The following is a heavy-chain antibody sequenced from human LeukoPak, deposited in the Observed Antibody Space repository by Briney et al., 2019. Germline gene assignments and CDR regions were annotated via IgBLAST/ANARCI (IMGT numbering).Heavy chain of an antibody. V-gene: IGHV4-59*08. CDR2: IYYSGST. Sequence: SETLSLTCTVSGGSISSYYWSWIRQPPGKGLEWIGYIYYSGSTNYNPSLKSRVTISVDTSKNQFSLKLSSVTAADTAVYYCAWSQYSSGWYSAFDIWGQGTMVTVSP. CDR1: GGSISSYY. CDR3: AWSQYSSGWYSAFDI. D-gene: IGHD6-19*01. J-gene: IGHJ3*02.